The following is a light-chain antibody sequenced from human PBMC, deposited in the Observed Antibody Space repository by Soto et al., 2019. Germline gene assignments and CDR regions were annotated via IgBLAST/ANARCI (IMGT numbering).Light chain of an antibody. CDR1: QSVRDSH. V-gene: IGKV3-20*01. J-gene: IGKJ1*01. Sequence: EIVLTQSPGTLSLSPGERATLSCRASQSVRDSHLAWYQQKPGQAPSLLIYETSSRATGIPDRFRGSGSGTEFALTITRVEPEDVAMYFCQQYGSSPGTFG. CDR2: ETS. CDR3: QQYGSSPGT.